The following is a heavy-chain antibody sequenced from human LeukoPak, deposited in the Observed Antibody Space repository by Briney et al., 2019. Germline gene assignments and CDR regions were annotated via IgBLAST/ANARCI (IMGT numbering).Heavy chain of an antibody. V-gene: IGHV3-43*02. D-gene: IGHD4-17*01. CDR3: AKDGYGDYDY. J-gene: IGHJ4*02. Sequence: GGSLRLSCAASGFTFHDYAMHWVRQAPGKGLEWVSLISGAGDSTYYADSVKGRFTISRDNSKNSLYLQMNSLGTEDTALYYCAKDGYGDYDYWGQGTLVTVSS. CDR2: ISGAGDST. CDR1: GFTFHDYA.